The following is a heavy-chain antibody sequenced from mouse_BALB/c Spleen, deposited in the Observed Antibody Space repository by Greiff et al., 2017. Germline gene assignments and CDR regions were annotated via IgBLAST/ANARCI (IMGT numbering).Heavy chain of an antibody. V-gene: IGHV1-54*01. J-gene: IGHJ3*01. D-gene: IGHD1-1*01. CDR2: INPGSGGT. CDR3: ARYYGMGFAY. Sequence: VQLQQSGAELVRPGTSVKVSCKASGYAFTNYLIEWVKQRPGQGLEWIGVINPGSGGTNYNEKFKGKATLTADKSSSTAYMQLSSLTSDDSAVYFCARYYGMGFAYWGQGTLVTVSA. CDR1: GYAFTNYL.